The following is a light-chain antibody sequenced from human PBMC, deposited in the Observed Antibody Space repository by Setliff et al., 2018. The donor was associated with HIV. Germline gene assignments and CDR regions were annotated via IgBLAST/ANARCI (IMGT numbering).Light chain of an antibody. V-gene: IGLV2-14*01. CDR1: SSDVGGYNY. CDR2: QVS. Sequence: QSALTRPASVSGSPGQSITISCTGTSSDVGGYNYVSWYQQHPGKAPKVIIYQVSNRPSGISDRFSGSKSGNTASLTISGLQAEDEADYYCNSYASTSSFVFGTGTKVTVL. CDR3: NSYASTSSFV. J-gene: IGLJ1*01.